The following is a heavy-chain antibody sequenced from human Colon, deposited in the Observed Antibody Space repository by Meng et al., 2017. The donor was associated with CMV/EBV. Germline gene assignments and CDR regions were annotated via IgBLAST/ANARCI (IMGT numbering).Heavy chain of an antibody. D-gene: IGHD3-16*01. V-gene: IGHV1-18*01. CDR2: IRGHNGDT. J-gene: IGHJ4*02. Sequence: SCRASGETFGSYGISWGRQAPGQGLEWMGYIRGHNGDTSYAQKDQERLTLTTDAARNTAYMELTSLTYDDTAVYYCARDDPGDPLDFWGQGTLVTVSS. CDR1: GETFGSYG. CDR3: ARDDPGDPLDF.